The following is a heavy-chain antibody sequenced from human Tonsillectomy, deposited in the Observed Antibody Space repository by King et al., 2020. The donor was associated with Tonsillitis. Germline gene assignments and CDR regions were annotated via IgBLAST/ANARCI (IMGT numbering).Heavy chain of an antibody. D-gene: IGHD2-21*02. V-gene: IGHV5-51*01. CDR1: GYNFASTW. Sequence: QLVQSGAEVKKPGESLKISCQGSGYNFASTWIGWVRQMPGQGLEWMGIIYPGDSDTRYSPSIQGQVTISADTSISTAYLYWSSLKASDTAIYYCARQGASVTRFYYYDHMDVWGNGTTVTVSS. J-gene: IGHJ6*03. CDR3: ARQGASVTRFYYYDHMDV. CDR2: IYPGDSDT.